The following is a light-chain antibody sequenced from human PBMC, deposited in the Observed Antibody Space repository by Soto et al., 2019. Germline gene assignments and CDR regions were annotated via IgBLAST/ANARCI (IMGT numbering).Light chain of an antibody. V-gene: IGKV1-33*01. J-gene: IGKJ5*01. CDR2: DAS. Sequence: DIQMTQSPSSLSASVGDRVTVTCRTSQNIYNYLNWYQQKPGKAPKLLIYDASNLETGVPSRFSGSGSGTDFTFTISSLQPEDIATYYCQQYSHLITFGQGTRLEIK. CDR3: QQYSHLIT. CDR1: QNIYNY.